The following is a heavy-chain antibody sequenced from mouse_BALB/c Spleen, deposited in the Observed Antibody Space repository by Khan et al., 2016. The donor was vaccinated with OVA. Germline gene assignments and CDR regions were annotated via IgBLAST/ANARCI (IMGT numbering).Heavy chain of an antibody. CDR2: IGYSGST. Sequence: EVQLQESGPGLVKPSQSLSLTCTVTGYSITSDYAWNWIRQFPGNKLEWMGYIGYSGSTSYNPSLKSRISITRDTSKNQFFLQLNSVTTEDTATYYCARLGPRFAYWGQWTLVTVSA. V-gene: IGHV3-2*02. J-gene: IGHJ3*01. CDR1: GYSITSDYA. D-gene: IGHD4-1*01. CDR3: ARLGPRFAY.